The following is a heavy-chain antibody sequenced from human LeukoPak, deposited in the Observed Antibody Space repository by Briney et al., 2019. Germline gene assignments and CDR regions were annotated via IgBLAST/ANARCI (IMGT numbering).Heavy chain of an antibody. J-gene: IGHJ4*02. CDR1: GFTFSNAW. CDR2: IKTTSDGGTA. V-gene: IGHV3-15*01. Sequence: GGSLRLSCAASGFTFSNAWMNWVRQAPGKGLEGVGRIKTTSDGGTADYAAPVKGRFTISRDDSKNTLYVQMNNLQSEDTAVYYCATDGKQWPWRDHWGQGTLVTVS. D-gene: IGHD6-19*01. CDR3: ATDGKQWPWRDH.